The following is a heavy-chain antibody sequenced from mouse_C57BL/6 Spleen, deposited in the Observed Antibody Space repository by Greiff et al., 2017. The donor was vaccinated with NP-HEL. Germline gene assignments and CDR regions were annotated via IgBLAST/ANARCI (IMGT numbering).Heavy chain of an antibody. V-gene: IGHV1-53*01. CDR3: ARLRGYDDFDY. J-gene: IGHJ2*01. D-gene: IGHD2-2*01. CDR1: GYTFTSYW. CDR2: INPSNGGT. Sequence: QVQLKQPGTELVKPGASVKLSCKASGYTFTSYWMHWVKQRPGQGLEWIGNINPSNGGTNYNEKFKSKATLTVDKSSSTAYMQLSSLTSEDSAVYYRARLRGYDDFDYWGQGTTLTVSS.